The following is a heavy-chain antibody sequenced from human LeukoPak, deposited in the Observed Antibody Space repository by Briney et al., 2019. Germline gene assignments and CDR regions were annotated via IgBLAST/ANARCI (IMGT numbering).Heavy chain of an antibody. D-gene: IGHD6-25*01. Sequence: SETLSLTCTVSGGSISSYYWSWIRQPPGKGLEWIGYMYYSGSTNYNPSLKSRVTISVDTSKNQFSLKLSSVTAADTAVYYCARRERSNWFDPWGQGTLVTVFS. CDR1: GGSISSYY. CDR2: MYYSGST. V-gene: IGHV4-59*08. J-gene: IGHJ5*02. CDR3: ARRERSNWFDP.